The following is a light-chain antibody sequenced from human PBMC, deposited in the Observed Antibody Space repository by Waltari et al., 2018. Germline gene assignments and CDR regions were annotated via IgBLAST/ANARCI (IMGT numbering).Light chain of an antibody. J-gene: IGKJ2*01. CDR3: QQYYSTPQT. CDR2: WAS. V-gene: IGKV4-1*01. CDR1: QRVLYSSNNKNY. Sequence: DIVMTQSPDSLAVSLGERATINCTSSQRVLYSSNNKNYLAWYQQKPGQPPKLLIYWASTRESGVPGRFSGSGSGTDFTLTISSLQAEDVAVYYCQQYYSTPQTFGQGTKLEIK.